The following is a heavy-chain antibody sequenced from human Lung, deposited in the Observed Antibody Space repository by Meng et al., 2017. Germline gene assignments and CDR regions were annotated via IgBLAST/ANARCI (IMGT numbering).Heavy chain of an antibody. CDR3: ARGPTTMAHDFDY. J-gene: IGHJ4*02. CDR1: GGSFSDYY. Sequence: QVQLQQGGAGLLKPSDTLSLTCVVSGGSFSDYYGGWIRQPPGKGLEWIGEINHSGSTNYNPSLESRATISVDTSQNNLSLKLSSVTAADSAVYYCARGPTTMAHDFDYWGQGTLVTVFS. D-gene: IGHD4-11*01. V-gene: IGHV4-34*01. CDR2: INHSGST.